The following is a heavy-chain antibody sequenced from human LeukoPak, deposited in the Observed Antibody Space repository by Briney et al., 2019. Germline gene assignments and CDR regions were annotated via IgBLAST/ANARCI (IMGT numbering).Heavy chain of an antibody. CDR2: INHSGST. V-gene: IGHV4-34*01. J-gene: IGHJ4*02. CDR1: GGSFSGYY. D-gene: IGHD2-15*01. CDR3: ARSLIGYCSGGSCHFDY. Sequence: SETLSLTCAVYGGSFSGYYWSWIRQPPGKGLEWIGEINHSGSTDYNPSLKSRVTISVDTSKNQFSLKLSSVTAADTAVYCCARSLIGYCSGGSCHFDYWGQGTLVTVSS.